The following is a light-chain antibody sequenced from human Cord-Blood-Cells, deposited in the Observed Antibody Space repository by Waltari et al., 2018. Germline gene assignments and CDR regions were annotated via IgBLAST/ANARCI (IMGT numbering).Light chain of an antibody. V-gene: IGLV2-11*01. Sequence: QSALTQPRSVSGSPGQSVTISCTGTSSDVGGYNYVSWYQQHPGKAPKLMIYDVSKRPSGFPDRFSGSKSGHTASLTISGLQAEDEADYYGCSYAGSYTLVFGGGTKLTVL. CDR3: CSYAGSYTLV. CDR1: SSDVGGYNY. CDR2: DVS. J-gene: IGLJ3*02.